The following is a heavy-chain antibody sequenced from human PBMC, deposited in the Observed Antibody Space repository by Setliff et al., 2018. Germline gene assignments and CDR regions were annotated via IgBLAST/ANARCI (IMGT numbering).Heavy chain of an antibody. J-gene: IGHJ4*02. CDR3: AKRGPYCSGGTCHYYFDY. CDR2: ISGSAQTT. Sequence: FTFSSYAITWVRQAPGKGLEWVSMISGSAQTTYYADSVKGRFTISRDNSKNTVYLEMNSLRAEDTAVYYCAKRGPYCSGGTCHYYFDYWGQGTLVTVSS. D-gene: IGHD2-15*01. V-gene: IGHV3-23*01. CDR1: FTFSSYA.